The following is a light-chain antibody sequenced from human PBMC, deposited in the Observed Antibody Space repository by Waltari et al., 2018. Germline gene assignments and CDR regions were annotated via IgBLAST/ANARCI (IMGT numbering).Light chain of an antibody. Sequence: EIVFTQSPATLSLSPGESATASCRASQSVRTYVAWYQQKPGQAPRLLIYDASNRATGIPARFVGSGSGTDFTLTISSLEPEDFALYYCQERSNWPGGSFGGGTKVEIK. V-gene: IGKV3-11*01. CDR1: QSVRTY. CDR2: DAS. J-gene: IGKJ4*01. CDR3: QERSNWPGGS.